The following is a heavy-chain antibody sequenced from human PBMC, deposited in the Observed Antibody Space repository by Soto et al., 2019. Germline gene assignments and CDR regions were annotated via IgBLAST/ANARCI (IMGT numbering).Heavy chain of an antibody. CDR1: GFTFSNYG. Sequence: QVQLVESGGGVVQPGRSLRLSCAASGFTFSNYGMHWVRQAPGMGLEWVAFIWYDGGNKYYAESVKGRFTISRDNSKNTLYLQMNSLRAEDTAVYYCARDGDVNTGFGKDYWGQGTLVTVSS. D-gene: IGHD3-16*01. CDR3: ARDGDVNTGFGKDY. V-gene: IGHV3-33*01. J-gene: IGHJ4*02. CDR2: IWYDGGNK.